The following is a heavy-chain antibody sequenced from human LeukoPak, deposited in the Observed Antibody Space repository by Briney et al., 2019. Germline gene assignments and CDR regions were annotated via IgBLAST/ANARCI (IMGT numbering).Heavy chain of an antibody. CDR1: GGSITDYY. D-gene: IGHD6-13*01. J-gene: IGHJ6*03. Sequence: PSETLSLTCALSGGSITDYYYNWVRQPPGKGLEWIGEINHSGSTTYNPSLKSRVIIAVDTSKNQFSLKLSSVTAADTAVYYCARAVPKLGSSSGNYYYYYYMDVWGKGTTVTVSS. CDR2: INHSGST. CDR3: ARAVPKLGSSSGNYYYYYYMDV. V-gene: IGHV4-34*01.